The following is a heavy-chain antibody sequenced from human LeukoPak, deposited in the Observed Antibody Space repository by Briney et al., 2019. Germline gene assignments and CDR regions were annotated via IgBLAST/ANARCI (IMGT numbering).Heavy chain of an antibody. CDR1: GFTLSSYG. V-gene: IGHV3-23*01. CDR3: AKSGIKYCSSTSCYAFDI. Sequence: PGGSLRLSCAASGFTLSSYGMSWVRQAPGKGLEWVSAISGSGGSTYYADSVKGRFTISRDNSKNTLYLQMNSLRAEDTAVYYCAKSGIKYCSSTSCYAFDIWGQGTMVTVSS. CDR2: ISGSGGST. J-gene: IGHJ3*02. D-gene: IGHD2-2*01.